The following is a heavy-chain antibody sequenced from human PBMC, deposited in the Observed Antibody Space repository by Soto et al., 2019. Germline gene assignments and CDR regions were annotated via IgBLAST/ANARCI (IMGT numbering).Heavy chain of an antibody. V-gene: IGHV3-23*01. CDR2: ISGSGGST. J-gene: IGHJ4*02. CDR1: GFTFSSYA. CDR3: AKGMVDIVVVVAATDLDY. Sequence: EVQLLESGGGLVQPGGSLRLSCAASGFTFSSYAMSWVRQAPGKGLEWVSAISGSGGSTYYADSVKGRFTISRDNSKNTHYLQMNSLRAEDAAVDYCAKGMVDIVVVVAATDLDYWGQGTLVTVSS. D-gene: IGHD2-15*01.